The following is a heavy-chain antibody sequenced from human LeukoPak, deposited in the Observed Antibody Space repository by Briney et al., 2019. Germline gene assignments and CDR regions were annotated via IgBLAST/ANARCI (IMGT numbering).Heavy chain of an antibody. CDR3: ARREYCSSTSCYIDSAFDI. D-gene: IGHD2-2*02. J-gene: IGHJ3*02. CDR1: GGTFSSYA. CDR2: IIPILGIA. Sequence: GASVKVSCKASGGTFSSYAISWVRQAPGQVLEWMGRIIPILGIANYAQKFQGRVTITADKSTSTAYMELSSLRSEDTAVYYCARREYCSSTSCYIDSAFDIWGQGTMVTVSS. V-gene: IGHV1-69*04.